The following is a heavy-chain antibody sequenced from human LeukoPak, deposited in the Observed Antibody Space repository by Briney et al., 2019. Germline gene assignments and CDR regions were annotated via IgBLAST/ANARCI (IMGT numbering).Heavy chain of an antibody. CDR2: LYHSGST. D-gene: IGHD6-13*01. CDR1: GGSISSGTYY. V-gene: IGHV4-30-2*01. Sequence: SETLSLTCTVSGGSISSGTYYWSWIRQPPGKGLEWIGYLYHSGSTSYNPSLKSRATISVDRSKDQFSLRLSSVSAADTAVYYCARGREYSSSTNWGQGTLVTVSS. J-gene: IGHJ4*02. CDR3: ARGREYSSSTN.